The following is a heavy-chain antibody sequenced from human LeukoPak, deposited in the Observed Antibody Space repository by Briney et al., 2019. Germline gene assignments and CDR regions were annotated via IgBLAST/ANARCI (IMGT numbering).Heavy chain of an antibody. J-gene: IGHJ4*02. Sequence: ASVKVSCKASGGTFSSYAISWVRQAPGQGLEWMRGIIPILGIANYAQKFQGRVTITADKSTSTAYMELSSLRSEDTAVYYCARAFFRDSSGYYVFDYWGQGTLVTVSS. V-gene: IGHV1-69*04. CDR2: IIPILGIA. D-gene: IGHD3-22*01. CDR3: ARAFFRDSSGYYVFDY. CDR1: GGTFSSYA.